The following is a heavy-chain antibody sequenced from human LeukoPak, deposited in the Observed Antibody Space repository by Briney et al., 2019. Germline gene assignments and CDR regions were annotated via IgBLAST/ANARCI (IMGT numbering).Heavy chain of an antibody. J-gene: IGHJ3*02. CDR1: GGSISSSSYY. D-gene: IGHD4-17*01. CDR3: ARDQNQVDYGDPGAFDI. CDR2: IYYSGST. V-gene: IGHV4-39*07. Sequence: SETLSLTCTVSGGSISSSSYYWGWIRQPPGKGLEWIGSIYYSGSTYYNPSLKSRVTISVDTSKNQFSLKLSSVTAADTAVYYCARDQNQVDYGDPGAFDIWGQGTMVTVSS.